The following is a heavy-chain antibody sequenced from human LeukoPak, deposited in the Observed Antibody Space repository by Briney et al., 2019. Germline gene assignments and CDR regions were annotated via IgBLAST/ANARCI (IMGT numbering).Heavy chain of an antibody. D-gene: IGHD1-1*01. J-gene: IGHJ4*02. CDR1: GFTFSSYS. CDR3: VRDFPNYYFDY. Sequence: PGGSLRLSCAASGFTFSSYSMHWVRQAPGKGLEWVALISYDGNSKFYADSVKSRFTISRDNSKNTLYLQMDRLRTDDTSVYYCVRDFPNYYFDYWGQGTLVTVSS. V-gene: IGHV3-30-3*01. CDR2: ISYDGNSK.